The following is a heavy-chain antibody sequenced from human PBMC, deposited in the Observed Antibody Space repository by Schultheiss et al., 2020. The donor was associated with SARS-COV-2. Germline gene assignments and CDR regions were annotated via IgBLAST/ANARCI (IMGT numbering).Heavy chain of an antibody. Sequence: GESLKISCKSSGYSFSTYWIAWVRQMPGKGLEWMGIIYPGDADAIYGPSFEGQVTFSADTSISTVYLQWSSLKASDNAMYYCAGSIAVGVPDAFDTWGQGTMVTVSS. J-gene: IGHJ3*02. CDR1: GYSFSTYW. CDR2: IYPGDADA. D-gene: IGHD6-19*01. V-gene: IGHV5-51*01. CDR3: AGSIAVGVPDAFDT.